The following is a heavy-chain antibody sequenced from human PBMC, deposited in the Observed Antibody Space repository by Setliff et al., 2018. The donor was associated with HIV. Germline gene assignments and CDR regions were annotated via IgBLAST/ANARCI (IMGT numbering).Heavy chain of an antibody. J-gene: IGHJ6*02. D-gene: IGHD6-19*01. Sequence: GASVKVSCKPSGYTFTTYGLSWVRQAPGQGLEWMGWISTYSDETSYSQNLQGRLTMTTDTSTSTAYMELRSLGSDDTAVYYCARLGSGWSDSYYYAMDIWGQGTTVTVSS. CDR2: ISTYSDET. CDR3: ARLGSGWSDSYYYAMDI. CDR1: GYTFTTYG. V-gene: IGHV1-18*01.